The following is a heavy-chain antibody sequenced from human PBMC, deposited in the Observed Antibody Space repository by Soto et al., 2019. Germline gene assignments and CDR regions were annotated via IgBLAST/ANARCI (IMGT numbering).Heavy chain of an antibody. CDR1: GFTFDNYW. Sequence: EVQLVESGGGLVQPGGSLRLSSAASGFTFDNYWMSWVRQAPGKGLEWVAIIKHDGSEQYYGDSVKGRFTISRDNAKNSLYLQLNSLRAEDMAVYYCARDFGGTYYYGSGSLYWGQGTLVTVSS. J-gene: IGHJ4*02. V-gene: IGHV3-7*01. CDR3: ARDFGGTYYYGSGSLY. D-gene: IGHD3-10*01. CDR2: IKHDGSEQ.